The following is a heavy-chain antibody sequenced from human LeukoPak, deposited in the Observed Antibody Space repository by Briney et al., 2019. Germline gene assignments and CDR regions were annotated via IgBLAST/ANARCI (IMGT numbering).Heavy chain of an antibody. CDR3: AKDIGVVTYYFDY. J-gene: IGHJ4*02. D-gene: IGHD3-22*01. CDR1: GFTFSSYG. Sequence: GGSLRLSCAASGFTFSSYGMHWVRQAPGKGLEWVAFIRYDGSNKYYADSVKGRSTISRDNSKNTLYLQMNSLRAEDTAVYYCAKDIGVVTYYFDYWGQGTLVTVSS. CDR2: IRYDGSNK. V-gene: IGHV3-30*02.